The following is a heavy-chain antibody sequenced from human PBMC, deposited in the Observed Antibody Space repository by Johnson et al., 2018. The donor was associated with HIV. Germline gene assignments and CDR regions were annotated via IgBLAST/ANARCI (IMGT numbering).Heavy chain of an antibody. CDR2: IDSVGRGT. D-gene: IGHD3-9*01. Sequence: VHLVESGGGLLQPGGSLRLSCAASGFTLSAPWMHWFRQVPGKGLAWVSRIDSVGRGTSYADSVTGRFTISRDNAKNTLSLQMNNLRAEDTAVYYCARDRRFYDVLTSSSCPTFDLWGQGTMVTVSS. CDR1: GFTLSAPW. V-gene: IGHV3-74*01. J-gene: IGHJ3*01. CDR3: ARDRRFYDVLTSSSCPTFDL.